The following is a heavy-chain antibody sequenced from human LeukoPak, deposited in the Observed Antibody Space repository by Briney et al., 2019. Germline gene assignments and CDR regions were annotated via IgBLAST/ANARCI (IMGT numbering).Heavy chain of an antibody. CDR2: IIPILGIA. CDR1: GGTFSSYA. CDR3: AREEGDGYETDY. D-gene: IGHD5-12*01. J-gene: IGHJ4*02. V-gene: IGHV1-69*04. Sequence: GASVKVSCKASGGTFSSYAISWVRQAPGQGLEWMGRIIPILGIANYAQKFQGRVTITADKSTSTAYMELSSLRSEDTAVYYCAREEGDGYETDYWGQGTLVTVSS.